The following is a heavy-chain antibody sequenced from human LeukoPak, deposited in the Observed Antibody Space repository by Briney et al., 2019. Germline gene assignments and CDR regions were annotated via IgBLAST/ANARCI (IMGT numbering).Heavy chain of an antibody. J-gene: IGHJ6*02. CDR1: GGSISSYY. D-gene: IGHD1-26*01. Sequence: PSETLSLTCTVSGGSISSYYWSWIRQPPGKGLEWIGYIYTSGSTNYNPSLKSRVTISVDTSKNQFSLKLSSVTAADTAVYYCARLIVGATHGRYYYGMDVWGQGTTVTVSS. CDR3: ARLIVGATHGRYYYGMDV. CDR2: IYTSGST. V-gene: IGHV4-4*09.